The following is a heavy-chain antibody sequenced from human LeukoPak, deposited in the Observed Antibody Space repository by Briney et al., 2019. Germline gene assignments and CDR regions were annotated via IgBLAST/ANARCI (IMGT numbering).Heavy chain of an antibody. D-gene: IGHD4-17*01. V-gene: IGHV3-48*01. CDR3: ARDYDYGFDN. CDR2: INSGSSDI. Sequence: GGSLRLSCAASGFSFSSYNMNWVRQAPGKGLEWVSFINSGSSDIFYADSVKGRFTISRDNAKNSLYLQLSSLRAEDTAVYYCARDYDYGFDNWGQGTLVTVSS. J-gene: IGHJ4*02. CDR1: GFSFSSYN.